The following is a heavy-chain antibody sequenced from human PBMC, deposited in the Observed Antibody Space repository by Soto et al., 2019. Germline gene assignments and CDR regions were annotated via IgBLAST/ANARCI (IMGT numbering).Heavy chain of an antibody. CDR3: ARAPRDDYDPTFYWYFDL. D-gene: IGHD4-17*01. CDR1: GYTFTSYD. Sequence: GAPVKVSCKASGYTFTSYDINWVRQATGQGLEWMGWIIPIFGKADYAQKFQGRVTITADESTSTAYMELSSLRSEDTAVYYCARAPRDDYDPTFYWYFDLWGRGTLVTVSS. J-gene: IGHJ2*01. V-gene: IGHV1-69*13. CDR2: IIPIFGKA.